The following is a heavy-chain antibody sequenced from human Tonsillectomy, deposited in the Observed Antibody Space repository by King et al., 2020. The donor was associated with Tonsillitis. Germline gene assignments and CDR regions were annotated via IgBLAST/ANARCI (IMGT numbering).Heavy chain of an antibody. J-gene: IGHJ4*02. Sequence: VQLVESGGGVGQPGGSLRLSCAVSGFTFHDYAMHWVRHVPGKGLEWVSLVSGDGNTAYYADSVKGRFTVSKDDNKNSLHLQMNNLKTEDTALYYCVKGGWSLFMVMSYWGQGPPVTVSS. CDR2: VSGDGNTA. V-gene: IGHV3-43*02. CDR1: GFTFHDYA. D-gene: IGHD5-18*01. CDR3: VKGGWSLFMVMSY.